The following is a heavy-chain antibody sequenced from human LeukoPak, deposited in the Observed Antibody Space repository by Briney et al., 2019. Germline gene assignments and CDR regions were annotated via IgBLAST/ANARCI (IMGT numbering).Heavy chain of an antibody. Sequence: ASVKVSCKASGYIFTNFDITWVRHAPGQGLEWMGWISTYNGNTDYAQKLQGRVTMTTDTSTSTAYMELRSLTSDDTAMYYCARDQHKFDYWGQGTLVTVSS. CDR1: GYIFTNFD. V-gene: IGHV1-18*01. J-gene: IGHJ4*02. CDR2: ISTYNGNT. CDR3: ARDQHKFDY.